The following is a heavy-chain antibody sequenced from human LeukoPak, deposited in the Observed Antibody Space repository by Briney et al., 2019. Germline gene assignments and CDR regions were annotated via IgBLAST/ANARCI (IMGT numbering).Heavy chain of an antibody. Sequence: QPGGSQRLSCAASGVTFSDYWMHWVRQTPGKGLMWVSTVDLAGKYTTYADSVKGRFTISRDNAKDTLYLQMNSLRAEDTAVYYCAKDPYTYYYDSSGYYYLDYWGQGTLVTVSS. V-gene: IGHV3-74*01. D-gene: IGHD3-22*01. J-gene: IGHJ4*02. CDR1: GVTFSDYW. CDR3: AKDPYTYYYDSSGYYYLDY. CDR2: VDLAGKYT.